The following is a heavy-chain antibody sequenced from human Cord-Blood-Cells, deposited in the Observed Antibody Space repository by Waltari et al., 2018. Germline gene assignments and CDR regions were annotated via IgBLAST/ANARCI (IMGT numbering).Heavy chain of an antibody. CDR1: GYTFTSYD. CDR2: MNPNSGNT. D-gene: IGHD6-19*01. V-gene: IGHV1-8*01. CDR3: ARFPTVAGKALDY. Sequence: QVQLVQSGAEVKKPGASVKVSCKASGYTFTSYDINWVRHATGHGLEWLGCMNPNSGNTGSAQKFQGRVTMTRNTSISTAYMELSSLRSEDTAVYYCARFPTVAGKALDYWGQGTLVTVSS. J-gene: IGHJ4*02.